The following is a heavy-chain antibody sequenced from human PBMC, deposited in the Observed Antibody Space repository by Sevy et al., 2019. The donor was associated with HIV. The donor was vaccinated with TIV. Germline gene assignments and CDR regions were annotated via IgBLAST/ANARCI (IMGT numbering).Heavy chain of an antibody. Sequence: SETLSLTCTVSGGSISSSSYYWGWIRQPPGKGLEWIGRIYYSGSTYYNPSLKSRVTISVDTSKNQFSLKLSSVTAADTAVYYCATDIVVVPAAEEGVCDYWGQGTLVTVSS. V-gene: IGHV4-39*01. CDR3: ATDIVVVPAAEEGVCDY. CDR2: IYYSGST. D-gene: IGHD2-2*01. CDR1: GGSISSSSYY. J-gene: IGHJ4*02.